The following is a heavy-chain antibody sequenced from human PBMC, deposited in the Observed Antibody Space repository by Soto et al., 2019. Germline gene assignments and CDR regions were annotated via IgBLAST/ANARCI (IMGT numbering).Heavy chain of an antibody. J-gene: IGHJ6*02. V-gene: IGHV4-61*01. CDR2: LYYNTNT. Sequence: QVQLQDSGPGLVKPSETLSLTCTVSGGSVNSGSYYWTWIRQPPGKGLEWIGYLYYNTNTNYNPSLKSRVTISVDTSKNQFSLKLSSVTAADTAVYYCARKYCTTTSCQAHGMDVWGQGPTVTVSS. D-gene: IGHD2-2*01. CDR3: ARKYCTTTSCQAHGMDV. CDR1: GGSVNSGSYY.